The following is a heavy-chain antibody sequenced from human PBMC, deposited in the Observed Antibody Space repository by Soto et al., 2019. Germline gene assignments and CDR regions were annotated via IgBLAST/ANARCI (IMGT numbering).Heavy chain of an antibody. Sequence: SVKVSCKASGGTFSSYAISWVRQAPGQGLEWMGGIIPIFGTANYAQKFQGRVTITADKSTSTAYMELSSLRSEDTAVYYCAREISIFGVVSPLDVWGKGTTVTVSS. J-gene: IGHJ6*04. V-gene: IGHV1-69*06. CDR3: AREISIFGVVSPLDV. CDR2: IIPIFGTA. D-gene: IGHD3-3*01. CDR1: GGTFSSYA.